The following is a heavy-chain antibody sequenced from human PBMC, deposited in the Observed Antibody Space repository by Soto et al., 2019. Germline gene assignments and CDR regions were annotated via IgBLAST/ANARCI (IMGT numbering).Heavy chain of an antibody. CDR2: ISAYNGNT. CDR1: GYTFTSYG. J-gene: IGHJ4*02. V-gene: IGHV1-18*04. CDR3: ARAPWAIHDPALDY. D-gene: IGHD2-2*02. Sequence: ASVKVSCKASGYTFTSYGISWVRQAPGQGLEWMGWISAYNGNTNYAQKLQGRVTMTTDTSTSTAYMELRNLRSDDTAVYYCARAPWAIHDPALDYWGQGTLVTVSS.